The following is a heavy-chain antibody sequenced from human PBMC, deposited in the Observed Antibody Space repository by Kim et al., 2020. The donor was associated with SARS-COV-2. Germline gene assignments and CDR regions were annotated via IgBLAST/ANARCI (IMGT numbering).Heavy chain of an antibody. Sequence: GGSLRLSCAASGFTFSSYAMHWVRQAPGKGLEWVAVISYDGSNKYYADSVKGRFTISRDNSKNTLYLQMNSLRAEDTAVYYCARAYCSSTSCYAGNYYYGMDVWGQGTTVTVSS. CDR1: GFTFSSYA. CDR3: ARAYCSSTSCYAGNYYYGMDV. CDR2: ISYDGSNK. J-gene: IGHJ6*02. V-gene: IGHV3-30*04. D-gene: IGHD2-2*01.